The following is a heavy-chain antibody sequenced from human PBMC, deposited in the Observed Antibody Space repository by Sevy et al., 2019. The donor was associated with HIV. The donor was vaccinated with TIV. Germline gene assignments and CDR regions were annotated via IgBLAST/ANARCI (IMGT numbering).Heavy chain of an antibody. J-gene: IGHJ4*02. Sequence: GGSLRLSCVASGFTFSSYYMNWVRQAPGKELEWVANIKKDGIEKHYVDSVMGRFTISRDNAKKSLNLQRNSLRVEDTAVYYCARDNNYVSDCWGQGTLVTVSS. CDR1: GFTFSSYY. CDR3: ARDNNYVSDC. D-gene: IGHD3-16*01. V-gene: IGHV3-7*01. CDR2: IKKDGIEK.